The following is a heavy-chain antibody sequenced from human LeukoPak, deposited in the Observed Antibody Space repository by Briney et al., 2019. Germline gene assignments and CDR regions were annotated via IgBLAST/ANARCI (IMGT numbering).Heavy chain of an antibody. J-gene: IGHJ6*02. V-gene: IGHV3-43*01. Sequence: PGGSLRLSCAASGFIFDDYTIYSVRQVPGKSLEWVSRISCAGVTTYYADSVKGRFTISRDNSKNSLYLHMNSLRSEDTALYYCAKDSTSSTSFLMGKYGMDVWGQGTTVTVSS. CDR3: AKDSTSSTSFLMGKYGMDV. CDR2: ISCAGVTT. D-gene: IGHD6-13*01. CDR1: GFIFDDYT.